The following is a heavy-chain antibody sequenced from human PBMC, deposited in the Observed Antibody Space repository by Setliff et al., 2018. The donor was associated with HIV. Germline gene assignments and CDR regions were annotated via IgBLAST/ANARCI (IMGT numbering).Heavy chain of an antibody. CDR2: LHLSGDT. CDR1: GGSLNTGTYY. CDR3: ARQVGEGKWYLDS. V-gene: IGHV4-61*02. Sequence: SETLSLTCTVSGGSLNTGTYYWSWIRQPAGKGLEWIGRLHLSGDTNYNPSLKSRVTISVDTSKSQFSLKLSSVTAADTAIYYCARQVGEGKWYLDSWGHGTLVTVSS. J-gene: IGHJ4*01. D-gene: IGHD1-26*01.